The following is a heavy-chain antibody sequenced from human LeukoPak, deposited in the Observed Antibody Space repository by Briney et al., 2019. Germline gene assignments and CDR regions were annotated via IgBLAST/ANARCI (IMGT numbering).Heavy chain of an antibody. CDR2: IYYSGST. D-gene: IGHD3/OR15-3a*01. CDR3: ARQTGSGLFILP. J-gene: IGHJ4*02. Sequence: SETLSLTCTVSGGSISSRSYYWGWIRQPPGRGLEWIGSIYYSGSTYYNPSLKSRVTISVDTSKNQFSLKLSSATAADTAVYYCARQTGSGLFILPGGQGTLVTVSS. CDR1: GGSISSRSYY. V-gene: IGHV4-39*01.